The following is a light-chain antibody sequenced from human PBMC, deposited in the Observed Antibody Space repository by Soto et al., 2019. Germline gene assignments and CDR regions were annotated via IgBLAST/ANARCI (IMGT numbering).Light chain of an antibody. Sequence: EIVMTQSPATLSVSPGERTTLSCRASQSISRNLAWYQQKPGQAPRLLIYGASTRATGIAARFSGSGSGTEFTLTISSLQSEDFAVYYCQQYNTWITFGQGTRLEIK. J-gene: IGKJ5*01. CDR3: QQYNTWIT. V-gene: IGKV3-15*01. CDR1: QSISRN. CDR2: GAS.